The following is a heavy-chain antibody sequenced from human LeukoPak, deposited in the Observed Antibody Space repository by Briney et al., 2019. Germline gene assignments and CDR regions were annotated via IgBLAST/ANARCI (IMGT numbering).Heavy chain of an antibody. CDR2: IKDDGREK. CDR3: ARVTAVAAVYIFDS. V-gene: IGHV3-7*05. D-gene: IGHD6-19*01. J-gene: IGHJ4*01. Sequence: GGSLRLSCAASRFTFSNYWMSWVRQAPGKGLEWVANIKDDGREKYYVDSVKGRFTISRDNAKNSLYLQMNSLRGEDTAVYYCARVTAVAAVYIFDSWGQGTLVTVSS. CDR1: RFTFSNYW.